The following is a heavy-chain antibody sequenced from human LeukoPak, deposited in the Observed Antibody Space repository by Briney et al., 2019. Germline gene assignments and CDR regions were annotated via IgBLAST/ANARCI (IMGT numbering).Heavy chain of an antibody. D-gene: IGHD6-13*01. J-gene: IGHJ4*02. CDR2: IYTSGST. CDR1: GGSISSGSYY. CDR3: ARALLGYSSRFDY. V-gene: IGHV4-61*02. Sequence: PSETLSLTCTVSGGSISSGSYYWSWIRQPAGKGLEWIGRIYTSGSTNYNPSLKSRVTISVDTSKNQFSLKLSSVTAADTAVYYCARALLGYSSRFDYWGQGTLVTVSS.